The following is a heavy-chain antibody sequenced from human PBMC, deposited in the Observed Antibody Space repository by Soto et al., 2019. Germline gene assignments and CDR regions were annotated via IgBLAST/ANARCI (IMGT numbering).Heavy chain of an antibody. CDR2: IYHRGNS. CDR1: GASVRSSKW. J-gene: IGHJ4*02. Sequence: QVQLQESGPGLVKPSGTLSLTCAVSGASVRSSKWWSWVRQPPGKGLEWIGEIYHRGNSNYNPSLKSRVHISIDKSKNHFSLNLTSVTAADTAVYFCASLPLYDFWGDSFDYWGQGALVIVSS. D-gene: IGHD3-3*01. CDR3: ASLPLYDFWGDSFDY. V-gene: IGHV4-4*02.